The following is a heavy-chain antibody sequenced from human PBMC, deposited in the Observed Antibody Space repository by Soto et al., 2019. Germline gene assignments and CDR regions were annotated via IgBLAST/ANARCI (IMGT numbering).Heavy chain of an antibody. V-gene: IGHV3-21*01. J-gene: IGHJ4*02. CDR3: ARDHRIQLWSYFDY. CDR2: ISSSSSYI. Sequence: PGGSLRLSCAASGFTFSSYSMNWVRQAPGKGLEWVSSISSSSSYIYYADSVKGRFTISRDNAKNSLYLQMNSLRAEDTAVYYCARDHRIQLWSYFDYWGQGTLVTVSS. D-gene: IGHD5-18*01. CDR1: GFTFSSYS.